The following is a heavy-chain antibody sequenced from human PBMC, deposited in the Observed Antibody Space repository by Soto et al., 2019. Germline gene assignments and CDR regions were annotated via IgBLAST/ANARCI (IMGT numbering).Heavy chain of an antibody. CDR1: GYTFTGYY. J-gene: IGHJ4*02. D-gene: IGHD3-3*01. V-gene: IGHV1-2*04. CDR3: ARGNRNYDFWSGSQPPDY. Sequence: GASVKVSCKASGYTFTGYYMHWVRQAPGQGLEWMGWINPNSGGTNYAQKFQGWVTMTRDTSISTAYMELSRLRSDDTAVYYCARGNRNYDFWSGSQPPDYWGQGTLVTVSS. CDR2: INPNSGGT.